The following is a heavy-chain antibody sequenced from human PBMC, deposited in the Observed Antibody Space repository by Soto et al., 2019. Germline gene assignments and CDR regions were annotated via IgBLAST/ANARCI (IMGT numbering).Heavy chain of an antibody. J-gene: IGHJ5*02. CDR3: AREIVTAGGNNYFDP. D-gene: IGHD2-21*02. CDR1: GDSVSSNSAA. CDR2: TYYRSKWYN. Sequence: SQTLSLTCAISGDSVSSNSAAWNWIRQSPSRGLEWLGRTYYRSKWYNDYAVSVKSRITINPDTSKNQFSLRLNSLTAADTAVYFCAREIVTAGGNNYFDPWGPGTLVTVSS. V-gene: IGHV6-1*01.